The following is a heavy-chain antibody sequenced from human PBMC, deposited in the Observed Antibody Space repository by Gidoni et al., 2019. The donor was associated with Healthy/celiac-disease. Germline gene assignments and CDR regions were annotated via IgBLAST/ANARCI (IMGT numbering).Heavy chain of an antibody. Sequence: QVQLVQSGAEVKKPGASVKVSCKASGYTFTGYYMHWVRQAPGQGLEWMGWINPNSGGTNYAQKFQGRVTMTRDTSISTAYMELSRLRSDDTAVYYCARGTPNSSGWYYHSSEYFQHWGQGTLVTVSS. CDR2: INPNSGGT. V-gene: IGHV1-2*02. D-gene: IGHD6-19*01. J-gene: IGHJ1*01. CDR3: ARGTPNSSGWYYHSSEYFQH. CDR1: GYTFTGYY.